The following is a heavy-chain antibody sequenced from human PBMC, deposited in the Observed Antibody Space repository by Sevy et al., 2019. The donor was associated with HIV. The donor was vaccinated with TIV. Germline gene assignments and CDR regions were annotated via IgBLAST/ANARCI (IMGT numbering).Heavy chain of an antibody. CDR3: ARDLGDYGDYPYYFDY. V-gene: IGHV3-21*01. J-gene: IGHJ4*02. CDR2: ISSSSYI. Sequence: GGSLRLSCAASGFTFSSYSMNWVRQAPGKGLEWVSSISSSSYIYYADSVKGRFTISRDNAKNSLYLQMNSLRAEDTAVYYCARDLGDYGDYPYYFDYWGQGTLVTVSS. CDR1: GFTFSSYS. D-gene: IGHD4-17*01.